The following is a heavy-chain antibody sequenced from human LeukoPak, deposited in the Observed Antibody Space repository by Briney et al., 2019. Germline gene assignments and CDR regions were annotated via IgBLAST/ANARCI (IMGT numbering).Heavy chain of an antibody. CDR1: GGSISSSSYY. CDR2: IYYSGST. D-gene: IGHD6-13*01. V-gene: IGHV4-39*01. Sequence: PSETLSLTCTVSGGSISSSSYYWGWLRQPPGKGLEWIGSIYYSGSTYYNPSLKSRVTISVDTSKNQFSLKLSSVTAADTAVYYCARFGYSSSWNWFDPWGQGTLVTVSS. J-gene: IGHJ5*02. CDR3: ARFGYSSSWNWFDP.